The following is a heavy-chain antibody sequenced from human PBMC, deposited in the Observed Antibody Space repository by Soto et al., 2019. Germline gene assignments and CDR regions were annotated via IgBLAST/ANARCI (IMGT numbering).Heavy chain of an antibody. V-gene: IGHV3-30-3*01. J-gene: IGHJ4*02. CDR1: GFTFSTYA. CDR2: ISYGGSKK. D-gene: IGHD2-21*02. Sequence: QVQLVESGGGVVQPGRPLRLSCAASGFTFSTYAMYCVRQAPGKGLEWVAVISYGGSKKYYADSVKGRFTISRDNPKNRLYLQMNSLRADDTAVYYCARDSHCGGDCSLYYFDYWGQGTLVTVSS. CDR3: ARDSHCGGDCSLYYFDY.